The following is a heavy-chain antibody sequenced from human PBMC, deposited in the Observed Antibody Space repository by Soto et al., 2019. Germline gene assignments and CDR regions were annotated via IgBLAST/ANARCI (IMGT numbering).Heavy chain of an antibody. J-gene: IGHJ3*02. CDR2: TYYRSKWYN. V-gene: IGHV6-1*01. CDR3: ARWNRYQLQEPVPGATVGRFDI. D-gene: IGHD2-2*01. CDR1: GDSVSSNSAA. Sequence: LSQTLSLTCAISGDSVSSNSAAWNWIRQSPSRGLEWLGRTYYRSKWYNDYALSVKSRITINPDTSKNQFSLQLNSVTPEDTAVYYCARWNRYQLQEPVPGATVGRFDIWGQGTMVTVSS.